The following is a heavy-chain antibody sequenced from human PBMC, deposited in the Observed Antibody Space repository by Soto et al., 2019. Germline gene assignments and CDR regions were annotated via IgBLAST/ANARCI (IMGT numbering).Heavy chain of an antibody. Sequence: QLLQSGAEVKKPGASVKVSCKASGYTFTSYFMHWVRQAPGQGPEWMGIINPSGGSTSYAQKSQGRVTLTSDTSTTTVYMRLGSVRADDPAVYYWAGGQFLGYSSGVICADRSDFDYWGEGTQVTVAS. CDR2: INPSGGST. CDR1: GYTFTSYF. V-gene: IGHV1-46*04. CDR3: AGGQFLGYSSGVICADRSDFDY. D-gene: IGHD2-15*01. J-gene: IGHJ4*02.